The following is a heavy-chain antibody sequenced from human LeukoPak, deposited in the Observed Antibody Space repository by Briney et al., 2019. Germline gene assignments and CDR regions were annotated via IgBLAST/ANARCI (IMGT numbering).Heavy chain of an antibody. CDR2: IRYDGSNK. J-gene: IGHJ4*02. Sequence: GGSLRLSCAASGFTFSSYGMHWVRQAPGKGLEWVAFIRYDGSNKYYADSVKGRFTISRDNSKNTLYLQMNSLRAEDTAVYYCAKDRYYDSSGYYEGGHFDYWGQGTLVTVSS. D-gene: IGHD3-22*01. V-gene: IGHV3-30*02. CDR3: AKDRYYDSSGYYEGGHFDY. CDR1: GFTFSSYG.